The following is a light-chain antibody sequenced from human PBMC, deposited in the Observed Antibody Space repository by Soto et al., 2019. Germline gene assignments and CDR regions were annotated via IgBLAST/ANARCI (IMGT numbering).Light chain of an antibody. V-gene: IGKV1-5*01. CDR2: DAS. CDR1: QTISSW. J-gene: IGKJ1*01. Sequence: DIQMTQSPYTLSASVGGRVTITCRASQTISSWLAWYQQKPGKAPKLLIYDASSLESGVPSRFSGSGSGTEFTLTISSLQPDDFATYYCQQYNSYSPTFGQGTKVDI. CDR3: QQYNSYSPT.